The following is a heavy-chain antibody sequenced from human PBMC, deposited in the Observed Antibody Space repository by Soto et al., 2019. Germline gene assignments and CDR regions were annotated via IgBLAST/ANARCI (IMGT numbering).Heavy chain of an antibody. Sequence: GGSLRLSCAASGFTFSNFGMHWVRQAPDTGLDWVAAVTYDGTNKYYADSVKGRFTISKDNSKNTLYLQMNSLRADDTAVYYSAKWGPYDFFMAFWGQGTLVTVTS. CDR3: AKWGPYDFFMAF. CDR1: GFTFSNFG. V-gene: IGHV3-30*18. CDR2: VTYDGTNK. D-gene: IGHD3-3*01. J-gene: IGHJ4*02.